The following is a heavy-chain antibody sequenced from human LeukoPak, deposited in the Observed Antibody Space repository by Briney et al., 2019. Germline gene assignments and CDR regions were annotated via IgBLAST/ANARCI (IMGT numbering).Heavy chain of an antibody. CDR3: ARDSATYYYDSSGPFDY. CDR1: GFTFSSYN. CDR2: ISGSSSYI. Sequence: GGSLRLSCAASGFTFSSYNMNWVRQAPGKGLEWVSSISGSSSYIHYADSVKGRFTISGDNAKNSLYLQMNSLRAEDTAVYYCARDSATYYYDSSGPFDYWGQGTLVTVSS. V-gene: IGHV3-21*01. D-gene: IGHD3-22*01. J-gene: IGHJ4*02.